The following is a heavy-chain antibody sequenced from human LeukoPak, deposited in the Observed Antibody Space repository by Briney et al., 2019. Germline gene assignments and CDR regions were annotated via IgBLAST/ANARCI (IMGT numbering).Heavy chain of an antibody. CDR1: GGSISSGGYY. CDR2: IYYSGST. J-gene: IGHJ6*02. CDR3: ARGRGPEWDRLLHYGMDV. Sequence: PSETLSLTCTVSGGSISSGGYYWSWIRQPPGKGLEWIGYIYYSGSTNYNPSLKSRVTISVDTSKNQFSLKLSSVTAADTAVYYCARGRGPEWDRLLHYGMDVWGQGTTVTVSS. V-gene: IGHV4-61*08. D-gene: IGHD1-26*01.